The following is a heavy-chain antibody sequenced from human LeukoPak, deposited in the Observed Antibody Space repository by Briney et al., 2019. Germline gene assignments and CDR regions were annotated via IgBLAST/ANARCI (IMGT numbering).Heavy chain of an antibody. J-gene: IGHJ4*02. CDR1: GFTFYNSG. Sequence: GGSLRLSCAASGFTFYNSGMGWVRQAPGKGLEWISTISDSGGLTYYADSVKGRFTISRDDSKNTLYLQMNSLKAEDTAVYYCAIEQWELKYWGQGTLVTVSS. V-gene: IGHV3-23*01. CDR2: ISDSGGLT. D-gene: IGHD1-26*01. CDR3: AIEQWELKY.